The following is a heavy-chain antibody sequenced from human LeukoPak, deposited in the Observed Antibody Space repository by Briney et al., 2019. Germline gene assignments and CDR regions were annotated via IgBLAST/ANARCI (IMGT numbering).Heavy chain of an antibody. Sequence: SETLSLTCTVSGGSISSYYWSWIRQPPGKGLEWIGYIYYSGSTNYNPSFKSRVTISVDTSKNQFSLKLSSVTAADTAVYYCAREGGQERYFDCWGQGTLVTVSS. CDR1: GGSISSYY. V-gene: IGHV4-59*12. CDR2: IYYSGST. CDR3: AREGGQERYFDC. J-gene: IGHJ4*02.